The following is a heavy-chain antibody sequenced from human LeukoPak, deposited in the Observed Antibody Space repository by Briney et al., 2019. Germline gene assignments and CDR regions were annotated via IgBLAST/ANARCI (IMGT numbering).Heavy chain of an antibody. V-gene: IGHV3-7*03. CDR3: AKGQHAGHDAFDI. CDR2: IKQDGSEK. CDR1: GFTFSSYW. D-gene: IGHD1-1*01. J-gene: IGHJ3*02. Sequence: PGGSLRLSCAASGFTFSSYWMSWVRQAPAKGLEWVANIKQDGSEKYYVDSVKGRFTISRDNAKNSLYLQMNSLKAEDTAVYFCAKGQHAGHDAFDIWGQGTTVTVSS.